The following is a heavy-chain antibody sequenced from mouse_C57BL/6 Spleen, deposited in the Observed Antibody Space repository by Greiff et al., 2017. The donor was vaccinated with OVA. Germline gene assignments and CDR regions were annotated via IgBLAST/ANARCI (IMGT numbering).Heavy chain of an antibody. CDR1: GYTFTDYN. D-gene: IGHD2-10*01. CDR3: ARSTYYGNHFDY. Sequence: EVQLQQSGPELVKPGASVKMSCKASGYTFTDYNMHWVKQSHGKSLEWIGYINPNNGGTSYNQQFNGKATLTGNKSSSTAYMELRSLTSEDSAVYYCARSTYYGNHFDYWGQGTTLTVSS. V-gene: IGHV1-22*01. CDR2: INPNNGGT. J-gene: IGHJ2*01.